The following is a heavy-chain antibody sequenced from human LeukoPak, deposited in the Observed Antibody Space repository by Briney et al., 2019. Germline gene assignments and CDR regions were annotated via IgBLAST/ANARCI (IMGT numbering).Heavy chain of an antibody. D-gene: IGHD3-10*01. CDR2: ISGSGGNT. CDR1: GFTFRRYG. Sequence: TGGSLRLFCAASGFTFRRYGMSWVRQAPGKGLEWVSAISGSGGNTFYGDSVKGRFTISRDNSRNTLYLQMNSLRAEDTAVYYCAKAAAYGSGSYNFDYWGQGTLVTVSS. J-gene: IGHJ4*02. CDR3: AKAAAYGSGSYNFDY. V-gene: IGHV3-23*01.